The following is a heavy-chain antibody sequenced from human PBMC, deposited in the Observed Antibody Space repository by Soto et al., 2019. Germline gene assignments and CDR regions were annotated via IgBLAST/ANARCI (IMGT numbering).Heavy chain of an antibody. CDR1: GGSISSYY. CDR2: IYNSGRT. Sequence: PSETLSLTCTVSGGSISSYYWSWIRQPPGKGLEWIGYIYNSGRTNYNPSLKSRVTISVDTSKNQFSLKLSSVTAADTAVYYCARDIAGSLDYWGQGTLVTVYS. D-gene: IGHD1-26*01. CDR3: ARDIAGSLDY. V-gene: IGHV4-4*08. J-gene: IGHJ4*02.